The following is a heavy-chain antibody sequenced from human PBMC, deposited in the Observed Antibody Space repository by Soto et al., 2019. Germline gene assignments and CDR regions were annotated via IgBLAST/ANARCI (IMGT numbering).Heavy chain of an antibody. D-gene: IGHD6-13*01. Sequence: SLRLSCAASGFTFSSYSMNWVRQAQGKGLEWVSSISSSSSYIYYADSVKGRFTISRDNAKNSLYLQMNSLRAEDTAVYYCAIIIAAAGTGYYYYYGMDVWGQGTTVTVSS. J-gene: IGHJ6*02. CDR1: GFTFSSYS. V-gene: IGHV3-21*01. CDR3: AIIIAAAGTGYYYYYGMDV. CDR2: ISSSSSYI.